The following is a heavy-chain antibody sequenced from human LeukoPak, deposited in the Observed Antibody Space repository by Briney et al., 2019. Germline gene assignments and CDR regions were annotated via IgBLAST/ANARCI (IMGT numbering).Heavy chain of an antibody. CDR2: IADSGAYA. V-gene: IGHV3-23*01. D-gene: IGHD2-21*01. CDR1: GFTFSSCG. J-gene: IGHJ4*02. Sequence: GGSLRLTCTASGFTFSSCGMTCVRQAPGKGLEWVSSIADSGAYAYYTESVKGRFTISRDNSKNTLYLQMNSLRAEDTALYYCAKLPSDIPEFDYWGQGSLVTVSS. CDR3: AKLPSDIPEFDY.